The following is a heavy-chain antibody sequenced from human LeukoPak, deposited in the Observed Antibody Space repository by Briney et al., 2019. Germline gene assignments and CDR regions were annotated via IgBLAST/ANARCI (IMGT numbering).Heavy chain of an antibody. Sequence: ASVKVSCKASGYTFTSYGISWVRQAPGQGLEWMGWISAYNGNTNYAQKLQGRVTMTTDTSTSTAYMELRSLRSDDTAVYYCARDQSSWPFIVGAFDIWGQGTMVTVSS. V-gene: IGHV1-18*01. J-gene: IGHJ3*02. CDR1: GYTFTSYG. CDR2: ISAYNGNT. CDR3: ARDQSSWPFIVGAFDI. D-gene: IGHD6-13*01.